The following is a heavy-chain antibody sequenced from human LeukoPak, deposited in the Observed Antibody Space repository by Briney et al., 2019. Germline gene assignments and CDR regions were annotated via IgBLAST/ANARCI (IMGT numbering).Heavy chain of an antibody. CDR1: GFPFSNYD. CDR2: ISFDGSNE. V-gene: IGHV3-30*04. J-gene: IGHJ6*02. CDR3: ARDPPAAATGNYYGMDV. D-gene: IGHD1-1*01. Sequence: SGGSLRLSCAVSGFPFSNYDMHWVRQAPGKGLEWVAAISFDGSNEYYADFVRGRFTISRDTSKNTLYLQMSSLRGDDAAVYYCARDPPAAATGNYYGMDVWGQGTTVTVS.